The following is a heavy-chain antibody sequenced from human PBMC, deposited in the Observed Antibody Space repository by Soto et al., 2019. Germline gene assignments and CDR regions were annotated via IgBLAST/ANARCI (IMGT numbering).Heavy chain of an antibody. Sequence: SETLSLTCTVSGVSVSGGSYYWIWVRQPPGKGLQFIGYISYSGSSNYNPSLKSRVTISVDTSKTQFSLRLSSVTAADTAMYYCAGNYNVDVWGQGTRVTVSS. CDR1: GVSVSGGSYY. J-gene: IGHJ6*02. CDR3: AGNYNVDV. D-gene: IGHD1-7*01. CDR2: ISYSGSS. V-gene: IGHV4-61*01.